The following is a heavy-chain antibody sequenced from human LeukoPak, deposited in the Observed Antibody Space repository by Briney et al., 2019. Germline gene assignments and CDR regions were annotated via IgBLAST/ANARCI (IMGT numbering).Heavy chain of an antibody. CDR2: IYPGDSDT. V-gene: IGHV5-51*01. J-gene: IGHJ6*02. Sequence: GESLKISCKGSGYSFTSYWIGWVRQMPGKGLEWMGIIYPGDSDTRYSPSFQGQVTISADKSISTAYLQWSSLKASDTAMYYCARHKYSSSRPPFYYGMDVWGQGTTVTVSS. CDR3: ARHKYSSSRPPFYYGMDV. D-gene: IGHD6-13*01. CDR1: GYSFTSYW.